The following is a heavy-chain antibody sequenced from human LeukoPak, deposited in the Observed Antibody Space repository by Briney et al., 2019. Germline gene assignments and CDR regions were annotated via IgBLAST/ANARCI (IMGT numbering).Heavy chain of an antibody. D-gene: IGHD3-16*01. CDR2: INPNSGGT. V-gene: IGHV1-2*02. Sequence: GASVKVSCKASGYTFTGYYMHWVRQAPGQGLEWMGWINPNSGGTNYAQKFQGRGTMTRDTSISTAYMELSRLRSDDTAVYYCASTPRGRYGLLWTDWGQGTLVTVSS. CDR1: GYTFTGYY. CDR3: ASTPRGRYGLLWTD. J-gene: IGHJ4*02.